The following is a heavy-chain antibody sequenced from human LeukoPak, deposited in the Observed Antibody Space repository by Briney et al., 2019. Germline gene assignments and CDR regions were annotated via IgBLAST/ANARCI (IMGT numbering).Heavy chain of an antibody. CDR2: VHLGGAS. Sequence: SETLSLTCAVSGGSILTTNWWSWVRQPPGKGLEWIGEVHLGGASNYNPSLKSRVNMSIDKSKNQLSLELTSVTAADTAVYYCARAGSGYSFDYWGQETLVTVSS. CDR3: ARAGSGYSFDY. CDR1: GGSILTTNW. D-gene: IGHD3-10*01. J-gene: IGHJ4*02. V-gene: IGHV4-4*02.